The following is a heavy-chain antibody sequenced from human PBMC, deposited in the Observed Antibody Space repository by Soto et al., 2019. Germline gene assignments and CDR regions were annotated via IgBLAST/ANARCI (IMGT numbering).Heavy chain of an antibody. V-gene: IGHV4-61*01. CDR2: IYYSGST. CDR1: GGSVSSGSYY. J-gene: IGHJ6*02. CDR3: ARVGCSGGCCYSYYYYRIDV. Sequence: QVQLQESGPGLVKPSETLSLTCTVSGGSVSSGSYYWSWIRQPPGKGLEWIGYIYYSGSTNYNPSLKGRVTISVDTSKDQFSLKLSSVAAAETAVYYRARVGCSGGCCYSYYYYRIDVWGQGTTVTVSS. D-gene: IGHD2-15*01.